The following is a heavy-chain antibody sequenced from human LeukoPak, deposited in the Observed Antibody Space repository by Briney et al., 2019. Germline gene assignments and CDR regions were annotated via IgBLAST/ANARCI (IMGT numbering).Heavy chain of an antibody. Sequence: GGSLRLSCAASGFTFSSYWMSWVRQAPGKGLEWVANIKQDGSEKYYVDSVKGRFTISRDNAKNSLYLQMNSLRAEDTAVYYCARDHVGDVWGLDYWGQGTLVTVSS. CDR2: IKQDGSEK. J-gene: IGHJ4*02. CDR3: ARDHVGDVWGLDY. D-gene: IGHD3-16*01. CDR1: GFTFSSYW. V-gene: IGHV3-7*01.